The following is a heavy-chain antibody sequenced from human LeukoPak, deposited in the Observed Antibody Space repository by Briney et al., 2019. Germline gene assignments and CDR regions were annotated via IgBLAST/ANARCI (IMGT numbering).Heavy chain of an antibody. J-gene: IGHJ4*02. Sequence: SETLSLTCTVSGGSISSAGHYWSWIRQPPGKGLEWIGYIYTSGSTNYNPSLKSRVTISVDTSKNQFSLKLSSVTAADTAVYYCARHPASVVPAASYFDYWGQGTLVTVSS. V-gene: IGHV4-61*08. CDR1: GGSISSAGHY. CDR2: IYTSGST. D-gene: IGHD2-2*01. CDR3: ARHPASVVPAASYFDY.